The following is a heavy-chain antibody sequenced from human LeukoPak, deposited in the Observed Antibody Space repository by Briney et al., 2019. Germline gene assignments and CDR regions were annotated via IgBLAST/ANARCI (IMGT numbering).Heavy chain of an antibody. J-gene: IGHJ4*02. CDR1: GFTFSSYS. V-gene: IGHV3-21*01. CDR3: ARVRKLDNYFDY. Sequence: GGSLRLSCAASGFTFSSYSMNWVRQAPGKGLEWVSSISSSSSYIYYADSVKGRFTISRDNAKNSLYLQMNSLRAEDTAVYYCARVRKLDNYFDYWGQGTLVTVSS. CDR2: ISSSSSYI. D-gene: IGHD1-1*01.